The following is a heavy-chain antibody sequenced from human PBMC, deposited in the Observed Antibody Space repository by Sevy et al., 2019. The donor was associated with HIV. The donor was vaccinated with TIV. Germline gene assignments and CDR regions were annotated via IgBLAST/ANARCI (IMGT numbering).Heavy chain of an antibody. CDR3: ARDRVVHNDYIFVAYYYGMDV. CDR1: GFAVSDNC. V-gene: IGHV3-53*01. J-gene: IGHJ6*02. Sequence: GGSLRLSCAVSGFAVSDNCMSWVRQSPGKGLEWVSVIFSGGRTSYADSVKGRFTVSRDGSKNTLYLQMDNLRAEDTGTYYCARDRVVHNDYIFVAYYYGMDVWGQGTTVTVSS. CDR2: IFSGGRT. D-gene: IGHD4-4*01.